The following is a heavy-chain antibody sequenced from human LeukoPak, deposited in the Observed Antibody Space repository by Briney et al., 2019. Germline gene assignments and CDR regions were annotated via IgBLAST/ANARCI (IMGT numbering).Heavy chain of an antibody. CDR2: ISGSGGNT. CDR1: GFTFSNYA. D-gene: IGHD2-15*01. Sequence: GGSLRLSYAASGFTFSNYAMTWVRQAPGKGLEWVSVISGSGGNTLYANSVKGRFSISRDNSKNTLYLQMNSLRAEDTAVYYCAKGVDSGGTCYSSIDCWGQGTLVTVSS. CDR3: AKGVDSGGTCYSSIDC. V-gene: IGHV3-23*01. J-gene: IGHJ4*02.